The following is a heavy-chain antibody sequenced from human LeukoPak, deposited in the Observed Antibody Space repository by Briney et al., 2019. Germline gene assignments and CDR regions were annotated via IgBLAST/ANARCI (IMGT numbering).Heavy chain of an antibody. Sequence: GRSLRLSCAASGFTFSSYGMHWVRQAPGKGLEWVAVISYDGSNKYYADSVKGRFTISRDNSKNTLYLQMNSLRAEDTAVYYCAKDSGYDYGGYFDYWGQGTLVTVSS. V-gene: IGHV3-30*18. CDR1: GFTFSSYG. CDR3: AKDSGYDYGGYFDY. J-gene: IGHJ4*02. CDR2: ISYDGSNK. D-gene: IGHD5-12*01.